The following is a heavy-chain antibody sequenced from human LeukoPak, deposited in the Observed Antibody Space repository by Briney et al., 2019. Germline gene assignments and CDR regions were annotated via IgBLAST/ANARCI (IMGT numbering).Heavy chain of an antibody. CDR1: GFTLSDHW. D-gene: IGHD5-12*01. CDR3: VKGGHKLDIQTTHYYYGLDV. J-gene: IGHJ6*02. CDR2: VESDASRT. V-gene: IGHV3-74*03. Sequence: GGSLRLSCVASGFTLSDHWMYWVRQGPSRGLAHVTRVESDASRTTYADSVKGRFTISRDDAKNTMYLQMNSLRVEDTAVYYCVKGGHKLDIQTTHYYYGLDVWGQGTTVAVS.